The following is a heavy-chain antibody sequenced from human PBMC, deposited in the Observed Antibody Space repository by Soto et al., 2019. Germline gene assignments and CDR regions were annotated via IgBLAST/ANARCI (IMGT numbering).Heavy chain of an antibody. CDR2: IWYDGSNK. D-gene: IGHD3-22*01. Sequence: PGGSLRLSCAASGFTFSSYGMHWVRQAPGKGLEWVAVIWYDGSNKYYADSVKGRFTISRDNSKNTLYLQMNSLRAEDTAVYYCARPTFTYYYDSSGSGMDVWGQGTTVTVSS. V-gene: IGHV3-33*01. CDR3: ARPTFTYYYDSSGSGMDV. J-gene: IGHJ6*02. CDR1: GFTFSSYG.